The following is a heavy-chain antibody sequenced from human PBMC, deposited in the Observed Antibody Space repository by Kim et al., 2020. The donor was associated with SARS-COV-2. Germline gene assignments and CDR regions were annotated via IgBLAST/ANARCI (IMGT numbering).Heavy chain of an antibody. CDR2: IVVGSGNT. J-gene: IGHJ4*02. CDR3: AAVAIGDIGYYFDY. Sequence: SVKVSCKASGFTFTSSAMQWVRQARGQRLEWIGWIVVGSGNTNYAQKFQERVTITRDMSTSTAYMELSSLRSEDTAVYYCAAVAIGDIGYYFDYWGQGTLVTVSS. CDR1: GFTFTSSA. V-gene: IGHV1-58*02. D-gene: IGHD5-12*01.